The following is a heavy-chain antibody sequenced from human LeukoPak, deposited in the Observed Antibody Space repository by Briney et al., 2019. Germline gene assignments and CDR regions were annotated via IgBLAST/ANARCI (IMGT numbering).Heavy chain of an antibody. Sequence: GGSLRLSCAASGFTFTSYSMNWVRQAPGKGLEWVSTISGGSGSTYYADSVKGRFTISRDNSKNTLYLQVNSLRAEDTAVYYCAKGGKWDVTPFDYWGQGTLATVSS. CDR2: ISGGSGST. V-gene: IGHV3-23*01. CDR3: AKGGKWDVTPFDY. J-gene: IGHJ4*02. CDR1: GFTFTSYS. D-gene: IGHD1-26*01.